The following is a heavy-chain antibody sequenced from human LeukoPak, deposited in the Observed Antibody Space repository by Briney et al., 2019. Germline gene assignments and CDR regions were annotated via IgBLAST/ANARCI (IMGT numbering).Heavy chain of an antibody. Sequence: GGSLRLSCAASGFRLSGHYMSWIRQAPGKGLEWISYISSTITTTYYADSVKGRFTISRDNAKNSLHLQMSNLRAEDTAVYYCARGDCSATNCYYFDYWGQGTLVTVSS. CDR2: ISSTITTT. V-gene: IGHV3-11*04. CDR1: GFRLSGHY. D-gene: IGHD2-2*01. CDR3: ARGDCSATNCYYFDY. J-gene: IGHJ4*02.